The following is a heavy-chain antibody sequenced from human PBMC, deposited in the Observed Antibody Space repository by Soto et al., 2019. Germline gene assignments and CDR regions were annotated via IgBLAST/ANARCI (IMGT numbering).Heavy chain of an antibody. J-gene: IGHJ6*02. Sequence: SETLSLTCAVYGGSFSGYYWSWIRQPPGKGLEWIGEINHSGSTNYNPSLKSRVTISVETSKNQFSLKLSSVTAADTAVYYCARGYCSSTSCRVYYYYYGMDVWGQGTTVTVSS. CDR2: INHSGST. CDR3: ARGYCSSTSCRVYYYYYGMDV. D-gene: IGHD2-2*01. CDR1: GGSFSGYY. V-gene: IGHV4-34*01.